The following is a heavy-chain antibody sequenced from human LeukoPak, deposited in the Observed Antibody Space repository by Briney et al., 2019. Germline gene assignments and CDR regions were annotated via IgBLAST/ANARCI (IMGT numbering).Heavy chain of an antibody. J-gene: IGHJ5*02. V-gene: IGHV4-4*09. CDR3: ARGYCTNGVCYWGWFDP. CDR2: SYSSGRSP. CDR1: GGSISSYY. Sequence: PSETPSLTCTVSGGSISSYYWSWIRQSPGKGLEWIGSSYSSGRSPSYNPSFKSRVTISVDTSKNQFSLKLSSVTAADTAVYYCARGYCTNGVCYWGWFDPWGQGTLVTVSS. D-gene: IGHD2-8*01.